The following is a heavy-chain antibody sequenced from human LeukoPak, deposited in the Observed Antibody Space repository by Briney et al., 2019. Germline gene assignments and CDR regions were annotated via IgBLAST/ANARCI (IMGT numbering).Heavy chain of an antibody. V-gene: IGHV3-7*01. CDR3: ARELRTFDP. D-gene: IGHD3-16*01. J-gene: IGHJ5*02. CDR2: IKHNGDEL. Sequence: GGSLRLSCAASGFTFSSYWMTWVRQAPGKGLEWVANIKHNGDELNYVDSVEDRFTISRDNAKNSLYLHMTSLRAEDTAVYYCARELRTFDPWGQGTLVTVSS. CDR1: GFTFSSYW.